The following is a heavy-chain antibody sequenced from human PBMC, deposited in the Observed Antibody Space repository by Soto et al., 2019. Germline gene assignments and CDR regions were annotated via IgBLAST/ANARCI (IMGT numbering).Heavy chain of an antibody. V-gene: IGHV3-23*01. D-gene: IGHD6-25*01. CDR3: AKSRMDSGRGYFDL. CDR2: IGTRSDT. J-gene: IGHJ2*01. Sequence: ESGGGLVQPGGSLRLSCAASGFTFSTYPMSWVRQTPGKGLEWVSTIGTRSDTYYADSVKGRSTISRDDSKNTLYLQMNSLRAEDSAVYYCAKSRMDSGRGYFDLWGRGTPVTVSS. CDR1: GFTFSTYP.